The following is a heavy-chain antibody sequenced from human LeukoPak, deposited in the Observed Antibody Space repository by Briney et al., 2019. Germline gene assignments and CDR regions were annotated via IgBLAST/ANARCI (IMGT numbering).Heavy chain of an antibody. CDR3: ARGAYGSGSYG. V-gene: IGHV4-31*03. Sequence: SQTLSLTCTVSGGSISSGGYYWSRIRQHPGKGLEWIGYIYYSGSTYYNPSLKGRVTISVDTSKNQFSLKLSSVTAADTAVYYCARGAYGSGSYGWGQGTLVTVSS. CDR1: GGSISSGGYY. CDR2: IYYSGST. J-gene: IGHJ4*02. D-gene: IGHD3-10*01.